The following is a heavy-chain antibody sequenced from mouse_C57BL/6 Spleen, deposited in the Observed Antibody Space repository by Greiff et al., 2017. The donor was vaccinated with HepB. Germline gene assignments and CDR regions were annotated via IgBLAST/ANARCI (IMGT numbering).Heavy chain of an antibody. D-gene: IGHD4-1*02. V-gene: IGHV5-17*01. CDR1: GFTFSDYG. CDR2: ISSGSSTI. Sequence: EVMLVESGGGLVKPGGSLKLSCAASGFTFSDYGMHWVRQAPEKGLEWVAYISSGSSTIYYADTVKGRFTISRDNAKNTLFLQMTRLRSEDTAMYYCARGPTGSFAYWGQGTLVTVSA. CDR3: ARGPTGSFAY. J-gene: IGHJ3*01.